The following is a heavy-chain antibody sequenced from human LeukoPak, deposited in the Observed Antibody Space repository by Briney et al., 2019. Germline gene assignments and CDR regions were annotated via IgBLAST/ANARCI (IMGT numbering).Heavy chain of an antibody. CDR2: IIPIFGTA. J-gene: IGHJ4*02. CDR3: ARVSDDSSGYYSGCFDY. V-gene: IGHV1-69*05. D-gene: IGHD3-22*01. Sequence: ASVKVSCKASGGTFSSYAISWVRQAPGQGLEWMGRIIPIFGTANYAQKFQGRVTITTDESTSTAYKELSSLRSEDTAVYYCARVSDDSSGYYSGCFDYWGQGTLVTVSS. CDR1: GGTFSSYA.